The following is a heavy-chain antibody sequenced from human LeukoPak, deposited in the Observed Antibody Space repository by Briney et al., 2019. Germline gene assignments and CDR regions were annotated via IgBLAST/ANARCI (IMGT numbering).Heavy chain of an antibody. CDR3: ARGKITMVRGVMSWHYYGMDV. D-gene: IGHD3-10*01. J-gene: IGHJ6*02. CDR1: GGSFSGYY. CDR2: INHSGST. V-gene: IGHV4-34*01. Sequence: SETLSLTCAVYGGSFSGYYWSWIRQPPGKGLEWIGEINHSGSTNYNPSLKSRVTISVDTSKNQFSLKLSSVTAADTAVYYGARGKITMVRGVMSWHYYGMDVWGQGTTVTVSS.